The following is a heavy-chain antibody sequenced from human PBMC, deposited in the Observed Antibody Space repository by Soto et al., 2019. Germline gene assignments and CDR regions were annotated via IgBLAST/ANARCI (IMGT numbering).Heavy chain of an antibody. D-gene: IGHD5-12*01. CDR1: GFTFSSYW. Sequence: PGGSLRLSCAASGFTFSSYWMSWVRQAPGKGLEWVANIKQDGSEKYYVDSVKGRFTISRDNAKNSLYLQMNSLRAEDTAVYYCARDRPLRWLRLKKDREHYYYYYMDVWGKGTTVTVSS. J-gene: IGHJ6*03. V-gene: IGHV3-7*01. CDR2: IKQDGSEK. CDR3: ARDRPLRWLRLKKDREHYYYYYMDV.